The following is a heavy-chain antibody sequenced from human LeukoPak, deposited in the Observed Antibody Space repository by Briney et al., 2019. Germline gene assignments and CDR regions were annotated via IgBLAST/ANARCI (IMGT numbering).Heavy chain of an antibody. J-gene: IGHJ4*02. V-gene: IGHV3-64*01. CDR3: ARDGGWRYDY. CDR2: ITNTGGST. Sequence: PGGSLRLSCAASGFAFSVYSMEWVREAPGRGLEFGSGITNTGGSTYYANSVEGRFSISRDNSKHTLYLQMGSLRADDMAVYYCARDGGWRYDYWGQGTLVTVSS. D-gene: IGHD6-19*01. CDR1: GFAFSVYS.